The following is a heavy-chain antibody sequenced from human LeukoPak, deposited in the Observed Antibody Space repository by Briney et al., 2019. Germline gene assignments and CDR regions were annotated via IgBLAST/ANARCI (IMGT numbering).Heavy chain of an antibody. Sequence: SETLSLTCTVSGVSISSSTYYWGWIRQPPGKGLYWIGTIYSSGSTYYNPSLKSRVTISIHTSKNQLSLRLSSVTAADTAVYYCARTHTLAARRSSAFDIWGQGTMVTVSS. CDR3: ARTHTLAARRSSAFDI. CDR1: GVSISSSTYY. CDR2: IYSSGST. V-gene: IGHV4-39*07. D-gene: IGHD6-6*01. J-gene: IGHJ3*02.